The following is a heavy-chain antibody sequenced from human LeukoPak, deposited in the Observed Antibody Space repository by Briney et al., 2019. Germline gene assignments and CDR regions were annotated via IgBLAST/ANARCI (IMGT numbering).Heavy chain of an antibody. CDR1: GYTFTSYD. D-gene: IGHD3-3*01. J-gene: IGHJ4*02. Sequence: ASVKVSCKASGYTFTSYDINWVRQATGQGLEWMGWMNPNSGNTGYAQKFQGRVTMTRNTSISTAYMELSSLRSEDTAVYYCARDEFKLDFWSGYYFWGQGTLVTVSS. V-gene: IGHV1-8*01. CDR3: ARDEFKLDFWSGYYF. CDR2: MNPNSGNT.